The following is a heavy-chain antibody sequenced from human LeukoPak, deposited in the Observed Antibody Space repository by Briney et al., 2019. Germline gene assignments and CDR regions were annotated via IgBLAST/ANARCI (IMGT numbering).Heavy chain of an antibody. D-gene: IGHD2-2*02. V-gene: IGHV4-4*02. CDR2: IYHSGST. CDR1: GGSISSSNW. J-gene: IGHJ4*02. Sequence: PSETLSLTCAVSGGSISSSNWWSWVRQPPGKGLEWIGEIYHSGSTNYNPSLKSRVTISVDKSKNQFSLKLSSVTAADTAVYYCARVSVVVPAAITRIDYWGQGTLVTVSS. CDR3: ARVSVVVPAAITRIDY.